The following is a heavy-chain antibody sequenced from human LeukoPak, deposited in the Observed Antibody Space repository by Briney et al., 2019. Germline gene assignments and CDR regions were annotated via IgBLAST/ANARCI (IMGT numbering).Heavy chain of an antibody. J-gene: IGHJ3*02. Sequence: SETLSLTCTVSGGSISSYYWSWIRQPPGKGLEWIGYIYYSGSTNYNPSLKSRVTISVDTSKNQFSLKLSSVTAADTAVYYCAREGSIFGAEDAFDIWGQGTMVTVSS. CDR1: GGSISSYY. V-gene: IGHV4-59*01. D-gene: IGHD3-3*01. CDR2: IYYSGST. CDR3: AREGSIFGAEDAFDI.